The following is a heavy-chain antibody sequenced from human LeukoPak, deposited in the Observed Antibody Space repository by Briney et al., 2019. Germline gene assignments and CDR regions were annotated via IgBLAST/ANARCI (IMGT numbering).Heavy chain of an antibody. Sequence: GGSLRLSCAASGFAFRNYAMNWVRQAPGKGLEWVAVIAPSGNTYQPDSLKGRFTISRDNSKNTVYLQMNTLRAEDTATYYCAREGLDGSPLEFYFDSWGQGNLVIVSS. CDR3: AREGLDGSPLEFYFDS. D-gene: IGHD1-1*01. CDR1: GFAFRNYA. V-gene: IGHV3-23*01. CDR2: IAPSGNT. J-gene: IGHJ4*02.